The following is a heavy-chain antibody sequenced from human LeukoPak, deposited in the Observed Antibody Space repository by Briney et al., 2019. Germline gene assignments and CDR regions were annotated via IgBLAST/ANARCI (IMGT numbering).Heavy chain of an antibody. V-gene: IGHV3-23*01. CDR2: ITDSSGNT. Sequence: GGSLRLSCAASGFSFSSYAMTWVRQAPGKGPEWISSITDSSGNTYSADSVKGRFTISRDNSKNTLYLQMNSLRVEDTAVYYCAKAPERSCNGASCYPLDYWGQGTLVTVSS. D-gene: IGHD2-15*01. CDR3: AKAPERSCNGASCYPLDY. J-gene: IGHJ4*02. CDR1: GFSFSSYA.